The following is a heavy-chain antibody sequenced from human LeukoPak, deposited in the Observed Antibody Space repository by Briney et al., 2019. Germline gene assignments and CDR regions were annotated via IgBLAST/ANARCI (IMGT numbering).Heavy chain of an antibody. J-gene: IGHJ5*02. D-gene: IGHD2-2*01. CDR3: ARGHCSSTSCYPYNWFDP. Sequence: PSETLSLTCTVSGGSMSPYHWGWIRQPPGKGLEWIGYIYHSGSTYYNPSLKSRVTISVDRSKNQFSLKLSSVTAADTAVYYCARGHCSSTSCYPYNWFDPWGQGTLVTVSS. CDR2: IYHSGST. V-gene: IGHV4-30-2*01. CDR1: GGSMSPYH.